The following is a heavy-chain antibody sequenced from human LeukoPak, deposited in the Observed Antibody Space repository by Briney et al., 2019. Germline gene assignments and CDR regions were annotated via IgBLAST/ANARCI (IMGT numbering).Heavy chain of an antibody. CDR1: GGSFSSYY. CDR3: ARGQWPLYYFDY. CDR2: IYYSEST. D-gene: IGHD6-19*01. V-gene: IGHV4-59*01. J-gene: IGHJ4*02. Sequence: SETLSLTCTVSGGSFSSYYWSWIRQPPGKGLEWVGYIYYSESTTYNPSLNSRVTISVDTSKNTFSLKLSSVTASDTAVYYSARGQWPLYYFDYWGQGTLVTVSS.